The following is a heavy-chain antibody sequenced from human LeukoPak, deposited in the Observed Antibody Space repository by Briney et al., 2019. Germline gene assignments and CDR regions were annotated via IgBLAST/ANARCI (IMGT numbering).Heavy chain of an antibody. J-gene: IGHJ4*02. V-gene: IGHV4-39*01. CDR2: IYYSGST. CDR1: GGSISSSSYY. D-gene: IGHD3-10*01. Sequence: SETLSLTCTVSGGSISSSSYYWGWIRQPPGKGLEWIGSIYYSGSTYYNPSLKSRVTISVDTSKNQFSLKLSSVTAADTAVYYCAISLKWFGESFDYWGQGTLVTVSS. CDR3: AISLKWFGESFDY.